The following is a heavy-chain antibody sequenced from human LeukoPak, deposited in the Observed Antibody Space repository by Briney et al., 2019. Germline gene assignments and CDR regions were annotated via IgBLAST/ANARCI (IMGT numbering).Heavy chain of an antibody. Sequence: GGSLRLSCVVSGFTFSSYAMSWVRQAPGKGLEWVSAISGSGGTPYYAESVKGRFTISRDNSKHTLYLQMNNLRVEDTALYYCAQDRWGGKKYLDYWGQGTLVTVSS. V-gene: IGHV3-23*01. CDR3: AQDRWGGKKYLDY. CDR1: GFTFSSYA. J-gene: IGHJ4*02. CDR2: ISGSGGTP. D-gene: IGHD3-16*01.